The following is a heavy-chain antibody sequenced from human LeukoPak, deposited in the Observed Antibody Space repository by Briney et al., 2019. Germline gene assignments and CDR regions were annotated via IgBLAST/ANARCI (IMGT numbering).Heavy chain of an antibody. CDR3: ARVYKSGAAAGYYYFDY. CDR1: GGSISSYY. CDR2: IYCSGST. J-gene: IGHJ4*02. D-gene: IGHD6-13*01. Sequence: TETLSLTCTVSGGSISSYYWSWIRQPPGKGLEWIGYIYCSGSTNYNPSLKSRVTISVDTSKNQFSLKLSSVTAADTAVYYCARVYKSGAAAGYYYFDYWGQGTLVTVSS. V-gene: IGHV4-59*01.